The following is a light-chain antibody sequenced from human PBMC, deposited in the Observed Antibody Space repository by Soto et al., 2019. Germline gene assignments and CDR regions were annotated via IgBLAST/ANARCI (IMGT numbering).Light chain of an antibody. J-gene: IGKJ3*01. CDR3: QQYNSYSLFT. CDR1: QRISSW. V-gene: IGKV1-5*01. Sequence: DIQMTQSPSTLSASVGDRVTITCRASQRISSWLAWYQQKPGKAPKLLIYDASSLESGVPSRFSGGGSGTEFTLTISSLQPDDFASYCCQQYNSYSLFTFGPGTKVDIK. CDR2: DAS.